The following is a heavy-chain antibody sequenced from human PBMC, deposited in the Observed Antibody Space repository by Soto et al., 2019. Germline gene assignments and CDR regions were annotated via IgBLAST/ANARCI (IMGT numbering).Heavy chain of an antibody. V-gene: IGHV3-33*01. CDR1: GFTFSSYG. CDR3: AXXXXXAXYYFDY. CDR2: IWYDGSNK. Sequence: QVQLVESGGGVVQPGRSLRLSCAASGFTFSSYGMHWVRQAPGKGLEWVAVIWYDGSNKYYADSVKGRFTISRDNSKNTLYLQMNSLRAEDTAVYXXAXXXXXAXYYFDYWGQGTLVTVSS. J-gene: IGHJ4*02.